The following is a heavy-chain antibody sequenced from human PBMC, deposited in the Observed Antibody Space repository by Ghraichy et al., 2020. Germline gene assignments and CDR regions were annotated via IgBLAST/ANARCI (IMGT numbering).Heavy chain of an antibody. Sequence: SETLSLTCTVYGGSISSYYWSWIRQPPGKGLEWIGYIYYSGSTNYNPSLKSRVTISVDTSKNQFSLKLSSVTAADTAVYYCARDRIVVVPAAYSGYYYGMDVWGQGTTVTVSS. CDR2: IYYSGST. V-gene: IGHV4-59*01. J-gene: IGHJ6*02. D-gene: IGHD2-2*01. CDR3: ARDRIVVVPAAYSGYYYGMDV. CDR1: GGSISSYY.